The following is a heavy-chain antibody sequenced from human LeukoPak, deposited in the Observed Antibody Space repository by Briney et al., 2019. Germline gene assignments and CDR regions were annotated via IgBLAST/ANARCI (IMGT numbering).Heavy chain of an antibody. J-gene: IGHJ6*02. CDR3: ARGRGTYYDFWSGYLSDYYYYGMDV. V-gene: IGHV3-23*01. Sequence: GGSLRLSCAASGFTFRSDAMSWVRQAPGKGLEWVADITGSGAITHYADSVKGRFTISRDNSKNTLYLQMNSLRAEDTAVYYCARGRGTYYDFWSGYLSDYYYYGMDVWGQGTTVTVSS. CDR2: ITGSGAIT. D-gene: IGHD3-3*01. CDR1: GFTFRSDA.